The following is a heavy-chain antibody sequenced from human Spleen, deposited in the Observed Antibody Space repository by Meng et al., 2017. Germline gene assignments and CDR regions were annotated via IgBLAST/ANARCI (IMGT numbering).Heavy chain of an antibody. D-gene: IGHD3-10*02. J-gene: IGHJ4*02. V-gene: IGHV3-38-3*01. CDR2: ISGDST. Sequence: GGSLRLSCAASGFTVSSNEMSWVRQAPGKGLEWVSFISGDSTYYADSGKGRFTISRDNAKNTLYLQMNSLRAEDTAVYYCARDVWGPGYWGQGTLVTVSS. CDR3: ARDVWGPGY. CDR1: GFTVSSNE.